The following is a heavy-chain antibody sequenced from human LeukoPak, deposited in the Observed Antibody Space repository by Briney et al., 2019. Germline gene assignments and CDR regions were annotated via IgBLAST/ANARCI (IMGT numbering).Heavy chain of an antibody. V-gene: IGHV3-23*01. D-gene: IGHD4-17*01. Sequence: GGSLRLSCAASGFTFSSYAMSWVRQAPGKGLEWVSAISGSGGSTYYADSVKGRFTISRDNSKNTLYLQMNSLRAEDTAVYYCARGRSTVTTFGDDAFDIWGQGTMVTVSS. CDR2: ISGSGGST. CDR3: ARGRSTVTTFGDDAFDI. J-gene: IGHJ3*02. CDR1: GFTFSSYA.